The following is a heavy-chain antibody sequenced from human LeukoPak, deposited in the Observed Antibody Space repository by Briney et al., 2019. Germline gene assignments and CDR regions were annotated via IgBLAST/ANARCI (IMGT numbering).Heavy chain of an antibody. CDR1: GGSISSSYSY. Sequence: PSETLSLTCTVSGGSISSSYSYWGWIRQPPGKGLEWIGSIYYSGSTYYNPSLKSRVTISVDTSKNQFSLKLSSVTAADTAVYYCARGYYDSSGYYQPRDAFDIWGQGTMVTVSS. J-gene: IGHJ3*02. D-gene: IGHD3-22*01. CDR3: ARGYYDSSGYYQPRDAFDI. CDR2: IYYSGST. V-gene: IGHV4-39*07.